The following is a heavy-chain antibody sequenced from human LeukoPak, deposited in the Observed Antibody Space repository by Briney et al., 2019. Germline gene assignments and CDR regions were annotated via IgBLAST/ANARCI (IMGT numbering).Heavy chain of an antibody. J-gene: IGHJ4*02. V-gene: IGHV3-11*04. CDR1: GFSFSDYY. D-gene: IGHD1-7*01. Sequence: PGGSLRLSCAASGFSFSDYYMSWIRQAPGKGLEWVSYISTSGNTRYYADSVKGRFTISRDNAKNSLYLQMNSLRVEDTAVYYCARELSGTTSYYFDYWGQGTLVTVSS. CDR2: ISTSGNTR. CDR3: ARELSGTTSYYFDY.